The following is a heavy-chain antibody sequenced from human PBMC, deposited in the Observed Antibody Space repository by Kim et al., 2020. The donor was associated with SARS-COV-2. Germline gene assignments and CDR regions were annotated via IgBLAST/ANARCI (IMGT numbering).Heavy chain of an antibody. J-gene: IGHJ6*01. Sequence: SETLSLTCTVSGGSISSYYWSWIRQPPGKGLEWIGYIYYSGSTNYNPSLKSRVTISVDTSKNQFSLKLSSVTAADTAVYYCVKGDHHEYSSSSYDDYYY. V-gene: IGHV4-59*01. CDR1: GGSISSYY. D-gene: IGHD6-6*01. CDR2: IYYSGST. CDR3: VKGDHHEYSSSSYDDYYY.